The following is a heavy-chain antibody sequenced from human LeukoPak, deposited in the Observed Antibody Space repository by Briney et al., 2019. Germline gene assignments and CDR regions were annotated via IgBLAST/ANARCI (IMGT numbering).Heavy chain of an antibody. J-gene: IGHJ6*03. D-gene: IGHD6-19*01. CDR2: ISAYNGNT. CDR3: ARGRADSSGWLYYYYYYYMDV. CDR1: GYTFTSYG. V-gene: IGHV1-18*01. Sequence: ASVKVSCKASGYTFTSYGISWVRQAPGQGLEWMGWISAYNGNTNYAQKLQGRVTMTTDTSTSTAYMELRSLRSDDTAVYYCARGRADSSGWLYYYYYYYMDVWGKGTTVTIS.